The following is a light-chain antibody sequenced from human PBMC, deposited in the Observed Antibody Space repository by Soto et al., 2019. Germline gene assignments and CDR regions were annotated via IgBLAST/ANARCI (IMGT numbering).Light chain of an antibody. V-gene: IGKV3-15*01. Sequence: EIVMTQSPNTASVSPGDRPTLSCRASQSVDSHLAWYQHKPGQAPRLLISAASTRAPGIPARFSGSGSGTNFTLSISGLQSEDFAVYYCQQYVDWPLYTFGQGTKLEMK. J-gene: IGKJ2*01. CDR1: QSVDSH. CDR3: QQYVDWPLYT. CDR2: AAS.